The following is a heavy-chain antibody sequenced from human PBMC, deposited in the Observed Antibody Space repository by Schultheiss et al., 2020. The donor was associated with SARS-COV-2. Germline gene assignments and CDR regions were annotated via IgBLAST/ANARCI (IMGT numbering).Heavy chain of an antibody. CDR2: IWYDGSNK. J-gene: IGHJ4*02. D-gene: IGHD6-13*01. CDR3: ISLAAAGAWY. V-gene: IGHV3-33*01. Sequence: GGSLRLSCAASGFTFSSYGMHWVRQAPGKGLEWVAVIWYDGSNKYYADSVKGRFTISRDNSKNTLYLQMNSLKTEDTAVYYCISLAAAGAWYWGQGTLVTVSS. CDR1: GFTFSSYG.